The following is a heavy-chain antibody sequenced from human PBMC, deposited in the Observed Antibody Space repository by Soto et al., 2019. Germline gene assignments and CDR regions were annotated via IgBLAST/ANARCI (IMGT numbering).Heavy chain of an antibody. V-gene: IGHV3-23*01. CDR1: GFTFSSYA. CDR2: ISGSGGST. Sequence: EVKLLESGGGLVQPGGSLRLSCAASGFTFSSYAMTWVRQAPGKGLEWVSVISGSGGSTYYADSGKGRFTIYRDNSKSTLYLQMNSLRAEDTAVYNCAKGVYGDKGRFYDSWGQGTLVTVAS. CDR3: AKGVYGDKGRFYDS. J-gene: IGHJ4*02. D-gene: IGHD4-17*01.